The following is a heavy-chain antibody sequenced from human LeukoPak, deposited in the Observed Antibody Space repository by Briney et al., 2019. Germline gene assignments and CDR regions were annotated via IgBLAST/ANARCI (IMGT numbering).Heavy chain of an antibody. V-gene: IGHV3-23*01. CDR2: ISGSDNTT. Sequence: GGSLRLSCAVSGFTFSSYSMSWVRQAPGKGLEWVSAISGSDNTTYYADSVKGRFTISRDNSKNTLYLQMNSLRAEDTAVYYCAKDYDFWSGPSWGQGTLVTVSS. J-gene: IGHJ5*02. CDR1: GFTFSSYS. D-gene: IGHD3-3*01. CDR3: AKDYDFWSGPS.